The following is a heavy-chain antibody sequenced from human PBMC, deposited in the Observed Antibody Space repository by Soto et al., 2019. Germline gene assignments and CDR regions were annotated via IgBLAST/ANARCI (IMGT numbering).Heavy chain of an antibody. V-gene: IGHV4-34*01. CDR1: GGSFSGYY. CDR3: ARDIEDYYDSSGYYYVFDY. J-gene: IGHJ4*02. CDR2: INHSGST. Sequence: PSETLSLTCAVYGGSFSGYYWSWIRQPPGKGLEWIGEINHSGSTNYNPSLKSRVTISVDTSKNQFSLKLSSVTAADTAVYYCARDIEDYYDSSGYYYVFDYWGQGTLVTVSS. D-gene: IGHD3-22*01.